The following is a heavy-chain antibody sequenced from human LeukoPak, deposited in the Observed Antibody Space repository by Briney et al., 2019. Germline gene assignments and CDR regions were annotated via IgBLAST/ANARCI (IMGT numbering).Heavy chain of an antibody. Sequence: GGSLRLSCAASGFTFSSYNMNWVHQAPGKGLEWVSSISSSSIYIYYADSVKGRFTISRDNAKNSLYLQMNSLRAEDTAVYYCARGTWLNKLFDFWGQGTLVTVSS. J-gene: IGHJ4*02. CDR2: ISSSSIYI. D-gene: IGHD1/OR15-1a*01. CDR1: GFTFSSYN. V-gene: IGHV3-21*01. CDR3: ARGTWLNKLFDF.